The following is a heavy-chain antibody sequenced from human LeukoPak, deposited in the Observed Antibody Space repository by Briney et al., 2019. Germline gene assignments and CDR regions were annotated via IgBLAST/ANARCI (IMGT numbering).Heavy chain of an antibody. CDR2: IYPGDSDT. CDR1: GYSFTSYW. D-gene: IGHD2-2*01. CDR3: ARHGVVVPAASYYYGMDV. Sequence: GESLKISCKGSGYSFTSYWIGWVRQMPGKGLEWMGIIYPGDSDTRYSPSFQGQVTISADKSISTAYLQWSSLKASDTAMYSCARHGVVVPAASYYYGMDVWGKGTTVTVSS. J-gene: IGHJ6*04. V-gene: IGHV5-51*01.